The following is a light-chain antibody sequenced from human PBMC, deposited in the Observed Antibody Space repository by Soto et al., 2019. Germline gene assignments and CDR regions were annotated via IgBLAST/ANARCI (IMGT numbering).Light chain of an antibody. Sequence: QPVLTQPPSASGTPGQRVTISCSGSSSNIGRNTVNWYKQLPGTAPKHLIYSNNQRPSGVPDQFSGSKSGTSASLAISGLKSEDEADYYCAAWVDSLNSVVFGGGTKVTVL. CDR1: SSNIGRNT. CDR2: SNN. V-gene: IGLV1-44*01. CDR3: AAWVDSLNSVV. J-gene: IGLJ2*01.